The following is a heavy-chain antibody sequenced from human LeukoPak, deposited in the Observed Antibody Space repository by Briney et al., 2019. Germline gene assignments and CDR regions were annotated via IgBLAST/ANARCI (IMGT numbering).Heavy chain of an antibody. CDR1: GFTFSVFS. V-gene: IGHV3-23*01. CDR3: AKVRYSGSYYFDY. CDR2: ISDSGGGT. D-gene: IGHD1-26*01. J-gene: IGHJ4*02. Sequence: GGSLRLSCVASGFTFSVFSMSWVRQAPGKGLEWVSTISDSGGGTYYADSVKGRFTISRDNSENTLYLQMNSLRVEDTAVYYCAKVRYSGSYYFDYWGQGTLVTVSS.